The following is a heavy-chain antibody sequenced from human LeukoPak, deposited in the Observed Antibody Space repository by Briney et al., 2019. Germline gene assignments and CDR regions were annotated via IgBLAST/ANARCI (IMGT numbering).Heavy chain of an antibody. V-gene: IGHV7-4-1*02. CDR1: GYTFTGYA. D-gene: IGHD3-22*01. J-gene: IGHJ4*02. Sequence: VASVKVSCKASGYTFTGYAMNWVRQAPGQGLEWMGWINTNTGNPTYAQGFTGRFVFSLDTSVSTAYLQISGLKAEDTAVHYCARGLSDYYYDSSGYPLWGQGTLVTVSS. CDR2: INTNTGNP. CDR3: ARGLSDYYYDSSGYPL.